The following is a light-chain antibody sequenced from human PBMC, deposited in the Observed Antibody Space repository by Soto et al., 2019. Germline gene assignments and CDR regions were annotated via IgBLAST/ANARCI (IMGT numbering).Light chain of an antibody. Sequence: ETLLTQSPGTLSLSPGERVTLSCRASQSVCSRCFAWYQQKPGQSPRLLIYGASARATGIPDRFSGSGSGTDFTLTISRLEPEDFAVYYCQHYGTTPWAFGQATKVESK. CDR1: QSVCSRC. CDR3: QHYGTTPWA. V-gene: IGKV3-20*01. CDR2: GAS. J-gene: IGKJ1*01.